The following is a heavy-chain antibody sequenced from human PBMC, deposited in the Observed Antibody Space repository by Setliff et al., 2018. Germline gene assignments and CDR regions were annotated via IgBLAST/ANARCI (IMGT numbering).Heavy chain of an antibody. D-gene: IGHD3-16*01. J-gene: IGHJ5*02. CDR2: XXXXXXX. CDR1: GGFTSSFY. Sequence: SETLSLTCTISGGFTSSFYWSWIRQAPGKGLXXXXXXXXXXXXXXXXXLKSRXTISVDTSKTQVSLTLTSVTAADTAVYYCARDYQGGWFDPWGPGTLVTVSS. V-gene: IGHV4-59*01. CDR3: ARDYQGGWFDP.